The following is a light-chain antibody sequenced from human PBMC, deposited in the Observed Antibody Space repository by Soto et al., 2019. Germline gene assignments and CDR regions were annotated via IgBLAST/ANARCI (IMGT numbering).Light chain of an antibody. V-gene: IGKV1-33*01. CDR1: QDINNY. CDR3: QQFDNLPIT. J-gene: IGKJ5*01. CDR2: DPY. Sequence: DIQMTQSPSSLSASVGDRVTIICQASQDINNYLNWYQQKPGKAPKLLFYDPYNLEIGVPSRFSGSGYGTRFSFTISSLQPEDIATYYCQQFDNLPITYGQGTRLEIK.